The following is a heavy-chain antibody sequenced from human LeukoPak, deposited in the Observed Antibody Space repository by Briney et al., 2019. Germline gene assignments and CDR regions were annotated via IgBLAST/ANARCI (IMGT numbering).Heavy chain of an antibody. CDR2: IYYSGST. D-gene: IGHD5-12*01. Sequence: PSETLSLTCTVSGGSISSYYWSWIRQPPGKGLEWIGYIYYSGSTNYNPSLKSRVTISVDTSKNQFSLKLSSETAADTAVYYCARGRWLRLPNYWGQGTLVTVSS. CDR1: GGSISSYY. CDR3: ARGRWLRLPNY. J-gene: IGHJ4*02. V-gene: IGHV4-59*01.